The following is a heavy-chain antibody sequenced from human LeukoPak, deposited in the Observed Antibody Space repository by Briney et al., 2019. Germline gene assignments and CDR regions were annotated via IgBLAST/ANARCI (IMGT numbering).Heavy chain of an antibody. CDR1: GFTFSSYA. CDR2: ITGSGGST. V-gene: IGHV3-23*01. J-gene: IGHJ3*02. Sequence: PGGSLRLSCAASGFTFSSYAMSWVRQAPGKGLEWVSTITGSGGSTYHADSVKGRFTISRDNAKNSLYLQMNSLRAEDTALYYCAKDTDAGLDAFDIWGQGTMVTVSS. D-gene: IGHD6-13*01. CDR3: AKDTDAGLDAFDI.